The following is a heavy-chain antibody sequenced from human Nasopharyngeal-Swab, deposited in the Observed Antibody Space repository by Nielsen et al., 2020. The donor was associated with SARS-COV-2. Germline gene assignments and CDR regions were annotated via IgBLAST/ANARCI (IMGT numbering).Heavy chain of an antibody. CDR3: ARAAAGTSYYYGMDV. V-gene: IGHV3-48*04. D-gene: IGHD6-13*01. J-gene: IGHJ6*02. CDR1: EFTFSTYS. Sequence: GESLKISCAASEFTFSTYSMHWVRQAPGKGLGWTSYISSGGSATHYADSVKGRFAISRDNPKNSLYLQMYSLRAEDTAVYYCARAAAGTSYYYGMDVWGQGTTVTVSS. CDR2: ISSGGSAT.